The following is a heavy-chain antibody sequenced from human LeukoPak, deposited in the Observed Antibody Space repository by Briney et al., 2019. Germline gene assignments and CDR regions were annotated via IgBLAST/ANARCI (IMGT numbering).Heavy chain of an antibody. J-gene: IGHJ5*02. CDR2: ISAYNGNT. CDR3: ARVRDIVVVPGPGWFDL. Sequence: ASVKLSCKASGYTFTSYGISWVRQAPGQRLEWMGWISAYNGNTNYAQKLQGRVTMTTDTSTSTAYMQLRSLRSDDTAVYYCARVRDIVVVPGPGWFDLWGQGALVPVSS. V-gene: IGHV1-18*01. D-gene: IGHD2-2*01. CDR1: GYTFTSYG.